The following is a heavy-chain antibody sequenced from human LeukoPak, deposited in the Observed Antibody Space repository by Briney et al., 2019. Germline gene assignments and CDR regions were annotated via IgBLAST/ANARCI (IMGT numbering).Heavy chain of an antibody. CDR1: GFTFSSYA. J-gene: IGHJ4*02. CDR3: ARVGDSGYEYPYYFDY. Sequence: GGSLRLSCAASGFTFSSYAVNWVRQAPGKGLEWVSGISGDGGSTYYADSVKGRFTISRDNSKNTLYLQMNSLRAEDTAVYYCARVGDSGYEYPYYFDYWGQGTLVTVSS. D-gene: IGHD5-12*01. CDR2: ISGDGGST. V-gene: IGHV3-23*01.